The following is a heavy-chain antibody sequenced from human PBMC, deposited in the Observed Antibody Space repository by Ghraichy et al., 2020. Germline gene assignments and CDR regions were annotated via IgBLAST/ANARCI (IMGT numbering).Heavy chain of an antibody. D-gene: IGHD2-8*01. Sequence: GSLRLSCAASGFTFSGYWMHWVRQAPGKGLVWVSRINSGGSSTNYADSVKGRFTISRDNAKNTLYLQMNSRRAEDTAVYYCARTNFNYHDYWGQGTLVTVSS. J-gene: IGHJ4*02. CDR1: GFTFSGYW. V-gene: IGHV3-74*01. CDR3: ARTNFNYHDY. CDR2: INSGGSST.